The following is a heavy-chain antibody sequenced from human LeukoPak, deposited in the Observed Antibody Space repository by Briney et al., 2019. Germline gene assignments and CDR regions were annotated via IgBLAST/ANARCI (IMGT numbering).Heavy chain of an antibody. CDR1: GYTFTSYD. V-gene: IGHV1-8*01. Sequence: ASVKVSCKASGYTFTSYDIIWVRQATGQGLEWMGWMNPNTGYTGYAHQFQGRITMTRNTAISTAYMDLSSLNSQDTAVCYCARSSAWAHFDNWGQGTLVSVSS. D-gene: IGHD2-15*01. CDR2: MNPNTGYT. CDR3: ARSSAWAHFDN. J-gene: IGHJ4*02.